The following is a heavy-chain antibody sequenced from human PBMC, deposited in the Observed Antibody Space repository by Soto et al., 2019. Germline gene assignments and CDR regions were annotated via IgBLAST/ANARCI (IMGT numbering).Heavy chain of an antibody. V-gene: IGHV3-30-3*01. Sequence: GGSLRLSCAASGFTFSSYAMHWVRQAPGKGLEWVAVISYDGSNKYYADSVKGRFTISRDNSKNTLYLQMNSLRAEDTAVYYCARPDRVYIYYDSTYPDYWGQGTQVTVYS. CDR3: ARPDRVYIYYDSTYPDY. CDR2: ISYDGSNK. J-gene: IGHJ4*02. D-gene: IGHD3-22*01. CDR1: GFTFSSYA.